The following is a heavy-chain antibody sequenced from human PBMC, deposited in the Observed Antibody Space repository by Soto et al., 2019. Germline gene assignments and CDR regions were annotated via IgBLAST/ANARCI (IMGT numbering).Heavy chain of an antibody. V-gene: IGHV3-48*01. CDR1: GFTFRSYS. CDR3: SIDQRSGWYEDLFDF. D-gene: IGHD6-19*01. Sequence: GGPLRVSWAASGFTFRSYSINWFRQAPGKGLKWVSYISSSSSTIYYADSVKGRFTISRDNAKNSLYLQMNSLRAEDTAVYYCSIDQRSGWYEDLFDFWSQGTTVTV. J-gene: IGHJ3*01. CDR2: ISSSSSTI.